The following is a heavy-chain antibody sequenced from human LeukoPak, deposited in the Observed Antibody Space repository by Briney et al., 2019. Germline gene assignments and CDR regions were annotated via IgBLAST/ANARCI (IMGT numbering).Heavy chain of an antibody. CDR3: VRHGLPDWNYDF. V-gene: IGHV4-59*08. CDR2: IYHSGTT. J-gene: IGHJ4*02. Sequence: SETLSLTCTVSGGSMIDYYWTWIRQPPGKGLEWIGYIYHSGTTTYNPSLESRVTISVDTSKNQFSLKLRSMTAADTAIYYCVRHGLPDWNYDFWGPGTLVIVSS. CDR1: GGSMIDYY. D-gene: IGHD1-7*01.